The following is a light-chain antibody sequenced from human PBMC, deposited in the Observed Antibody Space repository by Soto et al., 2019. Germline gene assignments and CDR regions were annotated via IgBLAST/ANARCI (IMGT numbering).Light chain of an antibody. J-gene: IGLJ1*01. CDR2: ANT. V-gene: IGLV1-40*01. Sequence: QSVLTQPPSVSGAPGQRVTISCTGSSSNIGAGYDVHWYQQLPGTAPKLLIFANTDRPSGVPDRFSASKSYTSASLTIAGLQAEDEADYYCQSYDTSLSGSGVFGTGTKLTVL. CDR1: SSNIGAGYD. CDR3: QSYDTSLSGSGV.